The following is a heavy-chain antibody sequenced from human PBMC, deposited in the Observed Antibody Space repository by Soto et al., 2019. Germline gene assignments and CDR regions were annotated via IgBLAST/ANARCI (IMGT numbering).Heavy chain of an antibody. V-gene: IGHV6-1*01. J-gene: IGHJ6*02. CDR2: TYYRSKWYN. Sequence: SQTLSLTCAVSGDSVSSNSAAWNWIRQSPSRGLEWLGRTYYRSKWYNDYAVSVKSRITINPDTSKNQFSLQLNSVTPEDTAVYYCARVGIAAAGFGYYYYGMDVWGQGTTVTVSS. D-gene: IGHD6-13*01. CDR1: GDSVSSNSAA. CDR3: ARVGIAAAGFGYYYYGMDV.